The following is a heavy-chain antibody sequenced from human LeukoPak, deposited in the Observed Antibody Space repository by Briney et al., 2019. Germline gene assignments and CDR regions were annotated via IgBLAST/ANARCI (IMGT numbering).Heavy chain of an antibody. CDR3: ARGPNYGSGSYYNYMDV. J-gene: IGHJ6*03. CDR1: GFTFSSYW. CDR2: IKQDGSEK. V-gene: IGHV3-7*01. D-gene: IGHD3-10*01. Sequence: PGGSQRLSCAASGFTFSSYWMSWVRQAPGKGLEGVANIKQDGSEKYYVDSVKGRFTISRDNAKNSLYLQMNSLRAEDTAVYYCARGPNYGSGSYYNYMDVWGKGTTVTISS.